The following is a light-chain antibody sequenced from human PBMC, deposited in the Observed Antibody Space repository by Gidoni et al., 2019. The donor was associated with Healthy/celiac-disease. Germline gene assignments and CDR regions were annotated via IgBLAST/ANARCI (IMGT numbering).Light chain of an antibody. CDR1: SSNIGSNT. V-gene: IGLV1-44*01. CDR3: AAWDDSLNGWV. CDR2: SNN. J-gene: IGLJ3*02. Sequence: QSVLTQPPSASGPPGQRVTISCSGSSSNIGSNTVNGYQQLPGTAPKRLIYSNNQRPSGVPDRFSGSKSGTSASLAISGLQSEDEADYYCAAWDDSLNGWVFGGGTKLTVL.